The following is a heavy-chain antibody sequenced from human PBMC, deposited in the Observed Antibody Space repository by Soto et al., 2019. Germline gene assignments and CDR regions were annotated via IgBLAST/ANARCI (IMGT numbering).Heavy chain of an antibody. J-gene: IGHJ5*02. D-gene: IGHD1-26*01. Sequence: PGGSLRLSCAASVFPFSSYAMHWVRQAPGKGLEWVAVISYDGSNKYYADSVKGRFTISRDNSKNTLYLQMNSLRAEDTAVYYCAKDLRYSGSPGWFDPWGQGTLVTVSS. CDR2: ISYDGSNK. CDR1: VFPFSSYA. CDR3: AKDLRYSGSPGWFDP. V-gene: IGHV3-30-3*01.